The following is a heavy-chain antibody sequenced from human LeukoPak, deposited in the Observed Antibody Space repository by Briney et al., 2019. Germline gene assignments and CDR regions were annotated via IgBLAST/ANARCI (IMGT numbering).Heavy chain of an antibody. CDR2: ISSNGGST. J-gene: IGHJ4*02. D-gene: IGHD3-22*01. V-gene: IGHV3-64D*09. CDR3: VRDKNYYDSSGYKLWFGFDY. Sequence: GGSLRLSCSASGFTFSSYAMHWVRQAPGKGLEYVSAISSNGGSTYYADSVKGRFTISRDNSKNTLYLQMSSLRAEDTAVYYCVRDKNYYDSSGYKLWFGFDYWGPGTLVTVSS. CDR1: GFTFSSYA.